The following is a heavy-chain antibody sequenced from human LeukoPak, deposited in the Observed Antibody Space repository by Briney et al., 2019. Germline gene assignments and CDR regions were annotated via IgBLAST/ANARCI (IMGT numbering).Heavy chain of an antibody. D-gene: IGHD6-13*01. CDR1: GFTFDDYA. Sequence: GRSLRLACAASGFTFDDYAMHWVRQAPGKGLEWVAYISNSGSTIYYADSVKGRLTISRDNAKNSLYLQMNSARAEDTAVYYCARGQTGYSSSWYGYWGQGTLVTVSS. CDR2: ISNSGSTI. CDR3: ARGQTGYSSSWYGY. V-gene: IGHV3-48*03. J-gene: IGHJ4*02.